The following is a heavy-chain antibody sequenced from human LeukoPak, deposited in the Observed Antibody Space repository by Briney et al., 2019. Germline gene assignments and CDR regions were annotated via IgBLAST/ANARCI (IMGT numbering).Heavy chain of an antibody. CDR3: ARTDSRYSYGYFNYFDY. J-gene: IGHJ4*02. CDR2: IYYSGST. V-gene: IGHV4-39*07. Sequence: SETLSLTCTVSGGSISSSSYYWGWIRQPPGKGLEWIGSIYYSGSTYYNPSLKSRVTISVDTSKNQFSLKLSSVTAADTAVYYCARTDSRYSYGYFNYFDYWGQGTLVTVSS. D-gene: IGHD5-18*01. CDR1: GGSISSSSYY.